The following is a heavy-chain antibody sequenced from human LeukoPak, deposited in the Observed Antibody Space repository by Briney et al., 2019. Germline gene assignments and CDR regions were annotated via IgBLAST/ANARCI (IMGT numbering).Heavy chain of an antibody. V-gene: IGHV5-51*01. D-gene: IGHD3-22*01. J-gene: IGHJ4*02. Sequence: GESLKISCKGSGYSFTSYWIGWVRQMPGKGLEWMGIIYPGDSDTRYSPSFQGQVTISADKSISTAYLQWSSLKASDTAMYYCARGPPGAYYYYDSSGYYSYWGQGTLVTVSS. CDR3: ARGPPGAYYYYDSSGYYSY. CDR2: IYPGDSDT. CDR1: GYSFTSYW.